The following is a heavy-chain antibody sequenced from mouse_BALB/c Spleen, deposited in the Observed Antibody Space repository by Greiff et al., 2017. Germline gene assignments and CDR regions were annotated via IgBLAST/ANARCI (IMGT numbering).Heavy chain of an antibody. V-gene: IGHV5-6-5*01. J-gene: IGHJ2*01. CDR3: ARGQGRFDY. CDR2: ISSGGST. Sequence: DVMLVESGGGLAKPGGSLKLSCAASGFTFSSYAMSWVRQTPEKRLEWVASISSGGSTYYPDSVKGRFTISRDNARNILYLQMSSLRSEDTAMYYCARGQGRFDYWGQGTTLTVSS. D-gene: IGHD3-3*01. CDR1: GFTFSSYA.